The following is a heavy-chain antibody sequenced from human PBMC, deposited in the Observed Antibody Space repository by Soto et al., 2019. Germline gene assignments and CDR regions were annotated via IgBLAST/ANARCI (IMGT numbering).Heavy chain of an antibody. CDR1: GGSISSSSYY. D-gene: IGHD4-17*01. V-gene: IGHV4-39*01. J-gene: IGHJ4*02. Sequence: QLQLQESGPGLVKPSETLSLTCTVSGGSISSSSYYWGWIRQPPGKGLEWIGSIYYSGGTYYNPSLKSRVTISVDTSKNQFSLKLSSVTAADTAVYYCASLPTDYGDYYFDYWGQGTLVTVSS. CDR3: ASLPTDYGDYYFDY. CDR2: IYYSGGT.